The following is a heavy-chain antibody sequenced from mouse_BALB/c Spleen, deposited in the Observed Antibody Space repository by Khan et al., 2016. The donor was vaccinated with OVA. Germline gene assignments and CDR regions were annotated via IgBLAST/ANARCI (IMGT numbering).Heavy chain of an antibody. CDR3: ARFETTVADY. V-gene: IGHV1-81*01. CDR1: GYTFTDYI. D-gene: IGHD1-1*01. J-gene: IGHJ2*01. CDR2: IYPGSRTT. Sequence: QVQLQQSGPELVKPGASVKMSCKASGYTFTDYIISWVKQRTGQGLEWIGEIYPGSRTTHYNEKFKGKATLTADKSSNTAYMQLNRLTHEASAIYCCARFETTVADYWGQGTTLTVSS.